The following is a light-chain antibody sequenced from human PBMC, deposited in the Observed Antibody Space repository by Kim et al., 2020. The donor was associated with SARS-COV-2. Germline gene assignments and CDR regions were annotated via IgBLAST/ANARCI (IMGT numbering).Light chain of an antibody. J-gene: IGLJ1*01. Sequence: SYELTQPPSVSVSPGQTASITCSGDKLGDTYACWYQQKPGQSPVLVIYQDSKRPSGIPERFSRSNSGNTATLTISGTQAMDEADYYCQAWDSGTDVFGTGTKVTVL. CDR3: QAWDSGTDV. V-gene: IGLV3-1*01. CDR2: QDS. CDR1: KLGDTY.